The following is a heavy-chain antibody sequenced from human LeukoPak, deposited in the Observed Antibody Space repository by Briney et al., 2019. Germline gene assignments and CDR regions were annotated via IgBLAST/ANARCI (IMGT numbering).Heavy chain of an antibody. J-gene: IGHJ5*02. D-gene: IGHD5-12*01. CDR1: GYTFTSYA. CDR2: INTNTGNP. V-gene: IGHV7-4-1*02. Sequence: ASVRVSCKASGYTFTSYAMNWVRQAPGQGLEWMGWINTNTGNPTYAQGFTGRFVFSLDTSVSTAYLQISSLKAEDTAVYYRAGEGGSGYDFSWFDPWGQGTLVTVSS. CDR3: AGEGGSGYDFSWFDP.